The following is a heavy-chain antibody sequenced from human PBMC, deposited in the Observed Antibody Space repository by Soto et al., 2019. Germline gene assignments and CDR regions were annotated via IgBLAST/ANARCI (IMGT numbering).Heavy chain of an antibody. CDR1: GFSLTTTGVG. V-gene: IGHV2-5*02. D-gene: IGHD2-15*01. Sequence: QITLKESGPTLVKPTQTLTLTCTFSGFSLTTTGVGVGWIRQPPGKALEWLAIIYWDDDKRYSPSLKSRLTITKDTSKNQVVLTMTNMDPVDTATYFCAHRAVLCSGGTCYSHPFDFWDQGTLVTVSS. CDR3: AHRAVLCSGGTCYSHPFDF. CDR2: IYWDDDK. J-gene: IGHJ4*02.